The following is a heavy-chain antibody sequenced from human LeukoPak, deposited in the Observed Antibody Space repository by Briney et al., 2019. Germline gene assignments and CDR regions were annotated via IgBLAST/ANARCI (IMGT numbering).Heavy chain of an antibody. Sequence: PGGSLRLSCAASGFTFSNYAMTWVRQAPGKGLEWVSSLSDSGGSTYYADSVKGRFTISRDNSKNTLFLQMTSLRAEDTAVYYCAKQPDSSGFPSFFDYWGQGTLVTVSS. CDR2: LSDSGGST. V-gene: IGHV3-23*01. CDR3: AKQPDSSGFPSFFDY. CDR1: GFTFSNYA. D-gene: IGHD3-22*01. J-gene: IGHJ4*02.